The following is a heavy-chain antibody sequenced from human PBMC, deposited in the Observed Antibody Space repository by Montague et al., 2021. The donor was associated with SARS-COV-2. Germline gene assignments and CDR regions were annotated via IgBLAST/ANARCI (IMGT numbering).Heavy chain of an antibody. CDR2: INHSGST. CDR3: ARGPRITMIVVVITDIWFDP. CDR1: GGSVSDYY. Sequence: SETLSLTCAVYGGSVSDYYWSWIRQSPGKGLEWIGEINHSGSTNXNPSLKSRATTSVDTSKNQFSLKLTSVTAADTAVYYCARGPRITMIVVVITDIWFDPWGQGTLVTVSS. V-gene: IGHV4-34*01. J-gene: IGHJ5*02. D-gene: IGHD3-22*01.